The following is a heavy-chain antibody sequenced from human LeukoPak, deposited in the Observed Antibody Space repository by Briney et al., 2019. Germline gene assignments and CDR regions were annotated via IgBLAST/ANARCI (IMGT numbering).Heavy chain of an antibody. CDR1: GGSISSSNYY. V-gene: IGHV4-39*07. J-gene: IGHJ5*02. D-gene: IGHD3-9*01. CDR2: ISYRGST. CDR3: ARDLESLGYFVGGWFDP. Sequence: SETLSLTCTVSGGSISSSNYYWGWIRQPPGKGLEWIEYISYRGSTYYNPSLKSRVTISVDTSKSQFSLRLSSVTAADTAVYYCARDLESLGYFVGGWFDPWAREPWSPSPQ.